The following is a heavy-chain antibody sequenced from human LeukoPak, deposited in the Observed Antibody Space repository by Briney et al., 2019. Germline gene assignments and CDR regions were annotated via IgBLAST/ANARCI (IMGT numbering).Heavy chain of an antibody. J-gene: IGHJ5*02. V-gene: IGHV3-21*01. D-gene: IGHD6-13*01. CDR1: GFTFSSYS. CDR3: AREKWAADTGWFDP. Sequence: GGSLRLSCAASGFTFSSYSMNWVRQAPGKGREWVSSISISSSYIYYADSVKGRFTIYRDNAKNSLYLQMNSLRAEDTAVYYCAREKWAADTGWFDPWGQGTLVSVSS. CDR2: ISISSSYI.